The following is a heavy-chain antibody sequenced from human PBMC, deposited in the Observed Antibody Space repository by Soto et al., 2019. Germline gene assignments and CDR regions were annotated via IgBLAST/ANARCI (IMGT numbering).Heavy chain of an antibody. CDR3: GGHWYNY. CDR1: GFTFSSSA. Sequence: EVQLLESGGGLVQPGGSLRLSCAASGFTFSSSAMSWVRQAPGKGLEWVSLISVPGGSANYADSVKGRFTISIDNSKNTVYLQMNSLRAEDTAVYYCGGHWYNYWGQGTLVAVSS. D-gene: IGHD1-20*01. CDR2: ISVPGGSA. J-gene: IGHJ4*02. V-gene: IGHV3-23*01.